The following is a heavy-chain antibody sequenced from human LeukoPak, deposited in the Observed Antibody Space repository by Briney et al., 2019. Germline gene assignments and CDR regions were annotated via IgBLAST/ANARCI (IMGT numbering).Heavy chain of an antibody. J-gene: IGHJ6*03. D-gene: IGHD1-26*01. CDR1: GFSFNTYG. V-gene: IGHV3-30*02. Sequence: GGSLRLSCAVSGFSFNTYGMHWVRQAPGKGLEWVAFIRYDAINKYYADSVKGRFTISRDNSKNTVYLQMNSLRTEDTAVYYCAKTVGASTFYYYMDVWGKGTTVTVTS. CDR2: IRYDAINK. CDR3: AKTVGASTFYYYMDV.